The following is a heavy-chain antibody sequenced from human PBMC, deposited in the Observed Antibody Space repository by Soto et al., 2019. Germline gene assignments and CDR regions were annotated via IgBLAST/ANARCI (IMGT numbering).Heavy chain of an antibody. J-gene: IGHJ4*02. V-gene: IGHV1-24*01. D-gene: IGHD5-18*01. CDR2: FDPEHADT. Sequence: QVQLVQSGAEVKKPAASVKVSCKLSRYTRTELYMHWVRQVPGKGLEWMGGFDPEHADTIYAPKFQDRVTMTEDTETHPAYMELSSLRSEDTAMYYCATGDTTMALYYFDFWGQGTLVTVSS. CDR1: RYTRTELY. CDR3: ATGDTTMALYYFDF.